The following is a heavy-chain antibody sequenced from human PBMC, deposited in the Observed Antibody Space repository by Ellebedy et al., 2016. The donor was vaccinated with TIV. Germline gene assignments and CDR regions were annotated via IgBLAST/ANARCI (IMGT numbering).Heavy chain of an antibody. CDR2: IYSGGST. D-gene: IGHD6-13*01. V-gene: IGHV3-53*05. CDR3: ARCLQQLVLGY. CDR1: GFTVSSNY. Sequence: GGSLRLXCAASGFTVSSNYMSWVRQAPGKGLEWVSVIYSGGSTYYADSVKGRFTISRDNSKNTLYLQMNSLRAEDTAVYYCARCLQQLVLGYWGQGTLVTVSS. J-gene: IGHJ4*02.